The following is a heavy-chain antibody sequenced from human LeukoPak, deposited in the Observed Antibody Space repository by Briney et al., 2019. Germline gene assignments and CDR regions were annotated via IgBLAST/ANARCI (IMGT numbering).Heavy chain of an antibody. CDR3: ARGPYDILTGYDYYYYYMDV. D-gene: IGHD3-9*01. J-gene: IGHJ6*03. Sequence: PLASVKVSCKASGGTFSSYAISWVRQAPGQGLEWMGGIIPIFGTANYAQKFQGRVTITADESTSTAYMEPSSLRSEDTAVYYCARGPYDILTGYDYYYYYMDVWGKGTTVTVSS. V-gene: IGHV1-69*13. CDR1: GGTFSSYA. CDR2: IIPIFGTA.